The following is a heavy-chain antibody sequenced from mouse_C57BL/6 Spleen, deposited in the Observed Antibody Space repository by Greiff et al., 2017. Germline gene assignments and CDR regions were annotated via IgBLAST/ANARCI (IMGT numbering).Heavy chain of an antibody. CDR3: ARRAHYGSSYSYAMDY. J-gene: IGHJ4*01. CDR2: IYPGDGDT. CDR1: GYAFSSYW. D-gene: IGHD1-1*01. Sequence: QVQLQQSGAELVKPGASVKISCKASGYAFSSYWMNWVKQRPGKGLEWIGQIYPGDGDTNYNGKFKGKATLTADKSSSTAYMQLSSLTSEDSAVYFCARRAHYGSSYSYAMDYWGQGTSVTVSS. V-gene: IGHV1-80*01.